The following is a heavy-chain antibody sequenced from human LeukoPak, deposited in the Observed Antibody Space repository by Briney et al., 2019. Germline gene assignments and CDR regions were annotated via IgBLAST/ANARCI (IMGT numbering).Heavy chain of an antibody. CDR3: ATHSHDGSVVYYEVQLDY. Sequence: GGSLRLSCAASGFTFSSYDMTWVRQAPGKGLEGVSTISRSVVATYYANSVKGGVTISRDNSKNTVCLQMNSLRAEDTAISSCATHSHDGSVVYYEVQLDYWGQGTLVTVSS. D-gene: IGHD3-22*01. V-gene: IGHV3-23*01. CDR1: GFTFSSYD. CDR2: ISRSVVAT. J-gene: IGHJ4*02.